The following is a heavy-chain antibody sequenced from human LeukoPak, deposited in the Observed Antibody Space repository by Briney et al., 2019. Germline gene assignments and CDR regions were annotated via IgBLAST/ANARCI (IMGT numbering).Heavy chain of an antibody. CDR1: GDSISSRSYY. Sequence: SETLSLTCTVSGDSISSRSYYWGWNRQPPGKGLEWIGSNYYSRSTYHSPSLKSRVTMSVDTSKIQLSLKLNSVTAADTAVYYCARGRVDNVCGSYLDYWGQGTLVTVSS. CDR2: NYYSRST. J-gene: IGHJ4*02. CDR3: ARGRVDNVCGSYLDY. D-gene: IGHD3-16*01. V-gene: IGHV4-39*01.